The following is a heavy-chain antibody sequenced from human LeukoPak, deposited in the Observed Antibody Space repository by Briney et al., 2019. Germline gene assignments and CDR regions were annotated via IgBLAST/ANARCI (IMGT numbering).Heavy chain of an antibody. CDR3: ARDPGSSNFDL. CDR2: INQDASVR. CDR1: GFSFSTYW. Sequence: PGGSLRLSCAASGFSFSTYWMSWVRQTPEKGLEFVANINQDASVRNYMDSLKGRCTISRDNAKKSVYLEINSLRADDTAVYYCARDPGSSNFDLWGQGALVTVSS. V-gene: IGHV3-7*01. D-gene: IGHD1-14*01. J-gene: IGHJ4*02.